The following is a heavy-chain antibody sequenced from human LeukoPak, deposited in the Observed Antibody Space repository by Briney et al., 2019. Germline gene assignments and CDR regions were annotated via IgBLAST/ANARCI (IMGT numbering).Heavy chain of an antibody. J-gene: IGHJ4*02. CDR2: ISGSGTGT. CDR3: AKDERCLSASCYPGY. D-gene: IGHD1-26*01. CDR1: AFTFNTYA. Sequence: PVGSLRLSCAASAFTFNTYAMSSVRQAPGKGLEWVSGISGSGTGTYYADSVKGRFTISRDNSKNTLYLQMNSLRADDTAVYYCAKDERCLSASCYPGYWGQGTLVTVSS. V-gene: IGHV3-23*01.